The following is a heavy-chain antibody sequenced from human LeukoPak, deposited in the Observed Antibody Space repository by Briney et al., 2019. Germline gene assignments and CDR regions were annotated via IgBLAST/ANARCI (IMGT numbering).Heavy chain of an antibody. CDR2: IYTSGST. J-gene: IGHJ6*02. CDR3: ARDSRNSSGWYMGYYYYYGMDV. Sequence: SETLSLTCTVSGGSISSYYWSWIRQPAGKGLEWIGRIYTSGSTNYNPSLKSRVTMSVDTSKNQFSLKLSSVTAADTAVCYCARDSRNSSGWYMGYYYYYGMDVWGQGTTVTVSS. V-gene: IGHV4-4*07. CDR1: GGSISSYY. D-gene: IGHD6-19*01.